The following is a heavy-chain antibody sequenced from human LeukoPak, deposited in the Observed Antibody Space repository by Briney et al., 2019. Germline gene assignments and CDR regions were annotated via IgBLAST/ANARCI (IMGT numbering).Heavy chain of an antibody. J-gene: IGHJ4*02. CDR2: IKQDGSEK. CDR3: ARAGDYYDSSGYFYH. V-gene: IGHV3-7*01. Sequence: GGSLRLSCAASGFTFSSYWMSWVRQAPGKGLEWVANIKQDGSEKYYVDSVKGRFTISRDYAKNSPYLQMNSLRAEDTAVYYCARAGDYYDSSGYFYHWGQGTLVTVSS. D-gene: IGHD3-22*01. CDR1: GFTFSSYW.